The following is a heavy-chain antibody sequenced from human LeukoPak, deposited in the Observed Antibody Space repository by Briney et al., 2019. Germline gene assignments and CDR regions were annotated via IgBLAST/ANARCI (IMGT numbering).Heavy chain of an antibody. CDR2: IRYDGSNK. D-gene: IGHD5-12*01. V-gene: IGHV3-30*02. J-gene: IGHJ4*02. CDR1: GFTFSNYG. CDR3: ARDRAPRGYSGYDAHFDY. Sequence: GGSLRLSCAASGFTFSNYGMHWVRQAPGKGLEWVAFIRYDGSNKYYADSVKGRFTISRDNAKNSLYLQMNSLRAEDTAVYYCARDRAPRGYSGYDAHFDYWGQGTLVTVSS.